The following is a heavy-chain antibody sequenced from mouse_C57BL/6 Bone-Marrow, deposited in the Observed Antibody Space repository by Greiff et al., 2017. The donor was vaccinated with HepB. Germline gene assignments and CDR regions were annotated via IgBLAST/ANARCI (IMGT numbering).Heavy chain of an antibody. Sequence: EVQVVESGGDLVKPGGSLKLSCAASGFTFSSYGMSWVRQTPDKRLEWVATISSGGSYTYYPDSVKGRFTISRDNAKNTLYLQMSSLKSEDTAMYYCARQSRSTTVVPFAYWGQGTLVTVSA. CDR3: ARQSRSTTVVPFAY. V-gene: IGHV5-6*01. CDR1: GFTFSSYG. D-gene: IGHD1-1*01. J-gene: IGHJ3*01. CDR2: ISSGGSYT.